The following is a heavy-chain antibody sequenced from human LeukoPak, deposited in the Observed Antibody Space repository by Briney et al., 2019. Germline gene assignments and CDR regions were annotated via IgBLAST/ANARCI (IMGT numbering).Heavy chain of an antibody. CDR2: IKSKTDCGKT. J-gene: IGHJ3*02. D-gene: IGHD2-2*01. CDR3: TTDLYCSSTSCYVADAFDI. V-gene: IGHV3-15*01. Sequence: PGGSLRLSCAASGFTFSNAWMSWVRQAPGKGLEWVGRIKSKTDCGKTDYAAPVKGRFTISRDDSKNTLYLQMNSLKTEDTAVYYCTTDLYCSSTSCYVADAFDIWGQGTMVTVSS. CDR1: GFTFSNAW.